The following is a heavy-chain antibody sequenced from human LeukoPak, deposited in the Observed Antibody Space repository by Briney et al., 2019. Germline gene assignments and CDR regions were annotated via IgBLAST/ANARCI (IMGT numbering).Heavy chain of an antibody. V-gene: IGHV3-66*01. CDR2: IYDGGRT. CDR1: EFIVSTNY. Sequence: GGSLRLSCAASEFIVSTNYMSWVRQAPGKGLEWVSVIYDGGRTYYANSVKGRFTNSRDSSKNTFYLQMNSLRVEDTAIYYCARDPPGGYGLAYWGQGTLVTVSS. J-gene: IGHJ4*02. D-gene: IGHD5-12*01. CDR3: ARDPPGGYGLAY.